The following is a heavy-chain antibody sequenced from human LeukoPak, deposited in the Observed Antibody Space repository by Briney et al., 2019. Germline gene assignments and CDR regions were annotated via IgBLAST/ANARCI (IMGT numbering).Heavy chain of an antibody. J-gene: IGHJ4*02. CDR1: GFTFSSYA. Sequence: GGSLRLPCAASGFTFSSYAMSWVRQAPGKGLEWVSAISGSGGSTYYADSVKGRFTISRDNSKNTLYLQMNSLRAEDTAVYYCAKPSRITMISYYFDYWGQGTLVTVSS. D-gene: IGHD3-22*01. V-gene: IGHV3-23*01. CDR3: AKPSRITMISYYFDY. CDR2: ISGSGGST.